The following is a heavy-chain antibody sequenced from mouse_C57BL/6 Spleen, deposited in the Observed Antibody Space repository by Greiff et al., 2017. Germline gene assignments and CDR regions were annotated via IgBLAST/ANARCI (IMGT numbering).Heavy chain of an antibody. Sequence: VQLQQPGAELVRPGSSVKLSCKASGYTFTSYGMHWVKQRPIQGLEWIGNIDPSDSETHYNQKFKDKATLTVDKSSSTAYMQISSLTSEDSAVYYGARGDGSSLAWFAYWGQGTLVTVSA. CDR1: GYTFTSYG. J-gene: IGHJ3*01. CDR3: ARGDGSSLAWFAY. D-gene: IGHD1-1*01. CDR2: IDPSDSET. V-gene: IGHV1-52*01.